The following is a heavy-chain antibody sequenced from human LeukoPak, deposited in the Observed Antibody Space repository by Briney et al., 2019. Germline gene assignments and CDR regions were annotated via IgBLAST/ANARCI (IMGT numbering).Heavy chain of an antibody. J-gene: IGHJ4*02. CDR1: GFTFSDYY. Sequence: PGGSLRLSCAASGFTFSDYYMSWIRQAPGKGLEWVSYISSSSSYTNYADSVKGRFTISSDNAKNSLYLQMNSLRAEDTAVYYCAREGYCSSTSCQFDYWGQGTLVTVSS. V-gene: IGHV3-11*06. CDR2: ISSSSSYT. CDR3: AREGYCSSTSCQFDY. D-gene: IGHD2-2*01.